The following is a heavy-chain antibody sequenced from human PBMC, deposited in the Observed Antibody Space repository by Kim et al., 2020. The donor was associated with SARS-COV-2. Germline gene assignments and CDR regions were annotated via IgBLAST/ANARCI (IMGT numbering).Heavy chain of an antibody. Sequence: GGSLRLSCAASGFTFSSYAMSWVRQAPGKGLEWVSAISGSGGSTYYADSVKGRFTISRDNSKNTLYLQMNSLRAEDTAVYYCAKDRGWELLGNWFDPWGQGTLVTVSS. J-gene: IGHJ5*02. CDR1: GFTFSSYA. V-gene: IGHV3-23*01. CDR2: ISGSGGST. D-gene: IGHD1-26*01. CDR3: AKDRGWELLGNWFDP.